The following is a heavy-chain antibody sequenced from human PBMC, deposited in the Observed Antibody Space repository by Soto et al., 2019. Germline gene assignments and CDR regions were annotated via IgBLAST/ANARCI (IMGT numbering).Heavy chain of an antibody. D-gene: IGHD2-2*03. V-gene: IGHV4-30-4*01. CDR3: ARGRLDMVVVPDYGMDV. J-gene: IGHJ6*02. Sequence: QVQLQESGPGLVKPSQTLSLTCTVSGGSISSGDYYWGWIRQPPGKGLEWIGYIYYSGSTYYNPYIKSRVTISVDTSKTQFSLKLSSVTAADTAVYYCARGRLDMVVVPDYGMDVWGQGTTVTVSS. CDR1: GGSISSGDYY. CDR2: IYYSGST.